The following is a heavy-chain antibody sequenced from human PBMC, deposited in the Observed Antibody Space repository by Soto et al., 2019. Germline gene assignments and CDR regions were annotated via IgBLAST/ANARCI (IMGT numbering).Heavy chain of an antibody. CDR3: ARGHYYGPAYGMDV. CDR1: GYTFTDYY. Sequence: ASVKVSCKASGYTFTDYYIHWVRQAPGQGLEWMGWLSPRTGSANFAQRFQGRVSMTRDTSITTAYMELRRLKCDDTAVYYCARGHYYGPAYGMDVWGQGTTVTVSS. J-gene: IGHJ6*02. D-gene: IGHD3-10*01. CDR2: LSPRTGSA. V-gene: IGHV1-2*02.